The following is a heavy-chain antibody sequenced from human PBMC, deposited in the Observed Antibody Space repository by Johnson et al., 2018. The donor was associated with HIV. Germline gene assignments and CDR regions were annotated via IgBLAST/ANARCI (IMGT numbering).Heavy chain of an antibody. Sequence: EVQLVESGGGLVQPGRSLRLSCAASGFTFDDYAMHWVRQVPGKGLEWVAGIGWNGLTIGYVDSVKGRFTISRNAATNSLYLQMNSLRAEDTALYYCARDLAYGDIVLVSAFDIWGQGKMVTVSS. V-gene: IGHV3-9*01. CDR2: IGWNGLTI. J-gene: IGHJ3*02. CDR3: ARDLAYGDIVLVSAFDI. D-gene: IGHD2-8*02. CDR1: GFTFDDYA.